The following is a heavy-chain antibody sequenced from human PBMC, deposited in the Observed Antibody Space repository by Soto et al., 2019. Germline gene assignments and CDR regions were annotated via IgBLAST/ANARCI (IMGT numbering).Heavy chain of an antibody. J-gene: IGHJ4*02. CDR3: ARVPWYNSGRLDY. Sequence: GSLRLSCAAFGFPLSCYLMRLVRQAPGKGLEWVANIKQDGSEKYYVDSVKGRFTISRDNAKNSLYLQMNSLRAEDTAVYYCARVPWYNSGRLDYWGQGTLVTVSS. CDR2: IKQDGSEK. CDR1: GFPLSCYL. V-gene: IGHV3-7*01. D-gene: IGHD6-19*01.